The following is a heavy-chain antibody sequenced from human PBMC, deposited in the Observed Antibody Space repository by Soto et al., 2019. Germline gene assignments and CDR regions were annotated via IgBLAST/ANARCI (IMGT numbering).Heavy chain of an antibody. CDR1: GFSFSTSGVG. J-gene: IGHJ3*01. Sequence: QMTLMESGPTLVRPTQTLTLTCSFYGFSFSTSGVGVGWVRQPPGKALEWLALIYWSGDEHYRPSLKSRLTITKDTSKNQVVLIITNMDPVDTATYYCARGLATLPVFAFDVWGQGTTVTVSS. CDR3: ARGLATLPVFAFDV. D-gene: IGHD6-6*01. V-gene: IGHV2-5*01. CDR2: IYWSGDE.